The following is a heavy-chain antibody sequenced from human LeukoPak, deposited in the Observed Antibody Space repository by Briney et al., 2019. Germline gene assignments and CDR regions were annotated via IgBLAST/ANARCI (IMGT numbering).Heavy chain of an antibody. D-gene: IGHD2-15*01. J-gene: IGHJ4*02. CDR2: IIPILGIA. CDR3: ARVSCSGGSCY. CDR1: GGTFSSYA. V-gene: IGHV1-69*04. Sequence: ASVKVSCKASGGTFSSYAISWVRQAPGQGLEWMGRIIPILGIANYAQKFQGRVTITADKSTSTAYMELSSLRSEDTAVYYCARVSCSGGSCYWGQETLVTVSS.